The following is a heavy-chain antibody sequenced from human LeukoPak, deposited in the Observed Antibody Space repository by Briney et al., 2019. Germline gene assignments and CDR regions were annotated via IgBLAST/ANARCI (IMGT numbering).Heavy chain of an antibody. D-gene: IGHD2-2*01. V-gene: IGHV4-34*01. Sequence: SETLSLTCAVYGGSFSGYYWSWIRQPPGKGLEWIGEINHSGSTNYNPSLKSRVTISVDTSKNQFSLKLSSVTAADTAVYYCARRLHCSSTSCPGDYFDYWGQGTLVTVSS. J-gene: IGHJ4*02. CDR2: INHSGST. CDR1: GGSFSGYY. CDR3: ARRLHCSSTSCPGDYFDY.